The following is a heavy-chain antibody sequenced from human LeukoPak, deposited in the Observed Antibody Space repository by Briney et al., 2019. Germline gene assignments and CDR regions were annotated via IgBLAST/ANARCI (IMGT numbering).Heavy chain of an antibody. Sequence: ASVKVSCKASGYTFTGYYMHWVRQAPGQGLEWMGWINPNSGGTNYAQKFQGRVTMTRDTSISTAYMELSRLRSDDTAVYYCARGRPMVRGVIIKGYYFDYWGQGTLVTVSS. CDR3: ARGRPMVRGVIIKGYYFDY. V-gene: IGHV1-2*02. J-gene: IGHJ4*02. CDR2: INPNSGGT. CDR1: GYTFTGYY. D-gene: IGHD3-10*01.